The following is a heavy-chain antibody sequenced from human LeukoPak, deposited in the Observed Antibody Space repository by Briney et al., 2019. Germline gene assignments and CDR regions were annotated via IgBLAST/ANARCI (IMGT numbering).Heavy chain of an antibody. D-gene: IGHD3-10*01. Sequence: SETLSLTCTVSGGSISSSSYYWGWIRQPPGKGLEWIGSIYYSGSTNYNPSLKSRVTISVDTSKNQFSLKLSSVTATDTAVYFCAGDVSGNSNYFDYWGQGTLVTVSS. CDR1: GGSISSSSYY. CDR2: IYYSGST. J-gene: IGHJ4*02. V-gene: IGHV4-39*07. CDR3: AGDVSGNSNYFDY.